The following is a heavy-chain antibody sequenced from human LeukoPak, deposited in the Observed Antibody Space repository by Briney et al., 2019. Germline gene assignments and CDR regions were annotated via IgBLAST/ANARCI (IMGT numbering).Heavy chain of an antibody. CDR3: ARAPNCSSTSCYYDY. D-gene: IGHD2-2*01. CDR1: GGSFSGYY. Sequence: SETLSLTCAVYGGSFSGYYWSWLRQSPGKGLEWIGEINHSGSTNYNPSLKSRVTITVDTSKNQFSLKMSSVTAADTAVYYCARAPNCSSTSCYYDYWGQGTLVTVSS. CDR2: INHSGST. V-gene: IGHV4-34*01. J-gene: IGHJ4*02.